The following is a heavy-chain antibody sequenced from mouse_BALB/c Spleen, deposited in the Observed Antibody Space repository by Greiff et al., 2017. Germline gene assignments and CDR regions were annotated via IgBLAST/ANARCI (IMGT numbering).Heavy chain of an antibody. CDR1: GYTFTSYW. CDR3: TRQIHYYGLYAMDY. J-gene: IGHJ4*01. Sequence: QVQLKQPGAELVRPGASVKLSCKASGYTFTSYWINWVKQRPGQGLEWIGNIYPSDSYTNYNQKFKDKATLTVDKSSSTAYMQLSSPTSEDSAVYYCTRQIHYYGLYAMDYWGQGTSVTVSS. D-gene: IGHD1-2*01. V-gene: IGHV1-69*02. CDR2: IYPSDSYT.